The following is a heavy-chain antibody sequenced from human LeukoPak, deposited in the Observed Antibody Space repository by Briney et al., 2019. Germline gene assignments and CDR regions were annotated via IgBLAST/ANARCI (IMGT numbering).Heavy chain of an antibody. V-gene: IGHV3-30-3*01. D-gene: IGHD3-10*01. J-gene: IGHJ4*02. CDR3: ARDSGHYYFDY. CDR1: GFTFSSYA. CDR2: ISYDGSNK. Sequence: GGSLRLSCAASGFTFSSYAMHWVRQAPGKGLEWVAVISYDGSNKYYADSVKGRFTISRDNSKNTLYLQMNSLRAEDAAVYYCARDSGHYYFDYWGRGTLVTVPS.